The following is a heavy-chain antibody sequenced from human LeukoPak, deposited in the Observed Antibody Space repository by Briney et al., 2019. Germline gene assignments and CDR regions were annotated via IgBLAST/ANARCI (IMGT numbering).Heavy chain of an antibody. V-gene: IGHV4-39*07. J-gene: IGHJ4*02. CDR2: IYHSGST. CDR3: TRVRSSFDY. Sequence: ASETLSLTCTVSGGSISSSSYYWGWIRQPPGKGLEWIGSIYHSGSTNYNPSLKSRVTISVDKSKNQFSLILSSVTAADTAVYYCTRVRSSFDYWGQGTLVTVSS. CDR1: GGSISSSSYY.